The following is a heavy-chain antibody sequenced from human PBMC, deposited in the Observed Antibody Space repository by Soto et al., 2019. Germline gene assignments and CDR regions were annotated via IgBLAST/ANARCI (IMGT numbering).Heavy chain of an antibody. CDR2: IGQDGNGK. D-gene: IGHD7-27*01. J-gene: IGHJ4*02. CDR1: GFSISPNW. V-gene: IGHV3-7*01. Sequence: EVQLVESGGGLVQPGGSLRLSCIASGFSISPNWMSWVRQAPGRGPEWVANIGQDGNGKNYVDSVKGRFTISRDNANNSLFLQMNSLRVEDTAVYYCARGQAWADYWGQGTPVTVSS. CDR3: ARGQAWADY.